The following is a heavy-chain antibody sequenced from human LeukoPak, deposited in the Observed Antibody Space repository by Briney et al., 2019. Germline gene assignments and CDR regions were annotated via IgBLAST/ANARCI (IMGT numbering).Heavy chain of an antibody. Sequence: PGGSLRLSCAASGFTFSSYWMHWVRQAPREGLVWVLRINSDGSYISYADSVKGRFTISRDNAKNTLYLQMNSLRAEDTAVYYCARVGFGELYAFDIWGQGTMVTVSS. V-gene: IGHV3-74*01. J-gene: IGHJ3*02. CDR2: INSDGSYI. D-gene: IGHD3-10*01. CDR3: ARVGFGELYAFDI. CDR1: GFTFSSYW.